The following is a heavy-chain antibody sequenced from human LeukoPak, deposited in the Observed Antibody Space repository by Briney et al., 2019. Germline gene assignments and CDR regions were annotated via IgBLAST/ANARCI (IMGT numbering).Heavy chain of an antibody. J-gene: IGHJ4*02. Sequence: GGSLRLSCAASGFTFSTYGMHWVRQAPGKGLEWVSLIRYDGGNKNYADSVKGRFTISRDNSKNTLYLQMNSLRAEDTAVYYCVKDPYGDYLRYFDYWGQGTLVTVSS. V-gene: IGHV3-30*02. CDR3: VKDPYGDYLRYFDY. CDR1: GFTFSTYG. D-gene: IGHD4-17*01. CDR2: IRYDGGNK.